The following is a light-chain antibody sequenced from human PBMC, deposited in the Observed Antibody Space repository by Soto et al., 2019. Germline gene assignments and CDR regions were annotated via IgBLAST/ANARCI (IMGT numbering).Light chain of an antibody. V-gene: IGLV1-40*01. CDR3: QSYDSGLSTYV. CDR2: GNN. Sequence: SALTQPPSVSGAPGQRVTISCTGGSANIGTGYDVHWYQQVPGTAPKLLIYGNNNRPSGIPDRFSGSKSDTSASLAIAGLQAEDEADYYCQSYDSGLSTYVFGTGTKVTVL. CDR1: SANIGTGYD. J-gene: IGLJ1*01.